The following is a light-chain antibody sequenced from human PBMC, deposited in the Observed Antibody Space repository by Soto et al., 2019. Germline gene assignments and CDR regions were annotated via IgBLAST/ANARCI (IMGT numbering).Light chain of an antibody. J-gene: IGKJ1*01. CDR2: AAS. V-gene: IGKV1-39*01. CDR1: QSINNY. Sequence: DIQITQSLSSLSASLGDRVTITCRASQSINNYLNWYQQRPGKAPKLLIYAASNLQSGVPSRFSGSGSGAYFTLTVSSLQPEDFATYFCQQSYNTPWTFGQGTKVDIK. CDR3: QQSYNTPWT.